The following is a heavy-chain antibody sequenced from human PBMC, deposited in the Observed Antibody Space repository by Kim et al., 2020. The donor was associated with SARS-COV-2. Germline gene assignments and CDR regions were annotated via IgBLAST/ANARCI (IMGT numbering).Heavy chain of an antibody. Sequence: GDSVEGRCTIYRDNSKNTLFLQMNSLSVDDTAIYYCAKWVHGDSDSDVDYWGQGTLVTVSS. V-gene: IGHV3-23*01. D-gene: IGHD2-21*02. CDR3: AKWVHGDSDSDVDY. J-gene: IGHJ4*02.